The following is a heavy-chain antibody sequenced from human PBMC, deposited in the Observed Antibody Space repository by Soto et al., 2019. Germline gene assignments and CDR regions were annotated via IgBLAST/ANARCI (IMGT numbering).Heavy chain of an antibody. V-gene: IGHV3-74*01. CDR2: VNSDASST. D-gene: IGHD3-10*01. CDR1: GLTFSSYW. CDR3: ARDVRWSGYCDF. Sequence: GGSLRLSCAASGLTFSSYWMHWVRQAPGKGLAWVSRVNSDASSTNYAGSVKGRFTISRDNAKNTLYLQMNSLRAEDTAVYYCARDVRWSGYCDFWGRGTVLTVS. J-gene: IGHJ4*02.